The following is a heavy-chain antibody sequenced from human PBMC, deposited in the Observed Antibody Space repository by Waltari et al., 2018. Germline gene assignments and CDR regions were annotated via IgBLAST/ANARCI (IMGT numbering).Heavy chain of an antibody. CDR3: ARPTHRVVPYYYYGMDV. V-gene: IGHV1-2*02. J-gene: IGHJ6*02. D-gene: IGHD3-3*01. Sequence: QVQLVQSGAEVKKPGASVKVSCKASGYTFTGYYMHWVRQAPGQGLEWMGWINPNSGGTNYAQKFQGRVTMTRDTSISTAYMELSRLRSDDTAVYYCARPTHRVVPYYYYGMDVWGQGTTVTVSS. CDR1: GYTFTGYY. CDR2: INPNSGGT.